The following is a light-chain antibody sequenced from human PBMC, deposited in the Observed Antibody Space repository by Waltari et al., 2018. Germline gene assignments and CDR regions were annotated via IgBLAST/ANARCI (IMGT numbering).Light chain of an antibody. Sequence: QSALTQPPSASGSPGQSVTISCTGVNSDVGGHTYVSWYQQHPGKAPKVMIYEVKNRPAGVPGRFSGSKSGNTASLTVSGLQAEDEASYYCSSYVDSNNILFGGGTKLTVL. CDR3: SSYVDSNNIL. J-gene: IGLJ2*01. CDR1: NSDVGGHTY. CDR2: EVK. V-gene: IGLV2-8*01.